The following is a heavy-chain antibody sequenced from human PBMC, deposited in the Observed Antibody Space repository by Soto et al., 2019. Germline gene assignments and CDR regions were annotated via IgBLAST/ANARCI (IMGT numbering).Heavy chain of an antibody. D-gene: IGHD6-13*01. CDR1: GFTFSSHA. Sequence: EVQLLASGEGLVQPGRSLRLSCTASGFTFSSHAMTWVRQAPGKGLEWVSGLSDSGDSIYYADSVKGRVTIYRDNSMNTLNLQMNTLRVDDKSVYYCAKVSSSWYAGFFDLWGQGTLVTVSS. CDR3: AKVSSSWYAGFFDL. J-gene: IGHJ4*02. CDR2: LSDSGDSI. V-gene: IGHV3-23*01.